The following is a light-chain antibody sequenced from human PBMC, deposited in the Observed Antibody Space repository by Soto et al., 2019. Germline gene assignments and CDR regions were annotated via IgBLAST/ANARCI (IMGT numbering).Light chain of an antibody. Sequence: QSAMAQPSSVSGSPGQSITISCTGTSTDVGGYNYVSWYQHHPGKGPKLIIYEVNNRPSGVSDRFSGSKSGNKASLTISNLEAEDESDYYCGSYTGTDTPFVYGPRTQVTVL. CDR3: GSYTGTDTPFV. J-gene: IGLJ1*01. CDR1: STDVGGYNY. CDR2: EVN. V-gene: IGLV2-14*01.